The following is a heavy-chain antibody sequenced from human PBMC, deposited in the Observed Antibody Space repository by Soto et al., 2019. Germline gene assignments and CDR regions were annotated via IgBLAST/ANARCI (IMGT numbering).Heavy chain of an antibody. J-gene: IGHJ6*02. CDR3: AREANSYGYYYYYYGMDV. D-gene: IGHD5-18*01. V-gene: IGHV3-30-3*01. CDR2: ISYDGSNK. CDR1: GFTFSSYA. Sequence: PGGSLRLSCAASGFTFSSYAMHWVRQAPGKGLEWVAVISYDGSNKYYADSVKGRFTISRDNSKNTLYLQMNSLRAEDTAVYYCAREANSYGYYYYYYGMDVWGQGTTVTVPS.